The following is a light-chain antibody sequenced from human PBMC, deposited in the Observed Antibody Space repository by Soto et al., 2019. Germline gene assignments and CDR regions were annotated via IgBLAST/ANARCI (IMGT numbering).Light chain of an antibody. J-gene: IGLJ3*02. CDR1: DSNIGSNG. V-gene: IGLV1-36*01. CDR2: YDD. CDR3: AAWDASLNGVV. Sequence: QSVLTQPPSVSEAPRQRVTISCSGSDSNIGSNGVNWYQQLPGKAPKLVIFYDDLLPLGVSDRFSGSKSDTSASLAISDLQSEGEAEYFCAAWDASLNGVVFGGGTKLTVL.